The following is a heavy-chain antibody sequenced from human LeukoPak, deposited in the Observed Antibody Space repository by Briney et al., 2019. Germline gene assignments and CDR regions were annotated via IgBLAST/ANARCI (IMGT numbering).Heavy chain of an antibody. J-gene: IGHJ4*02. Sequence: GASVKVSCKAAGYTFTGYYRHWVRQAPGQGLEWMGWINPNSGGTQYAQKFHDRVTLTRDTSISTAYMEVNRLRYDDTALYYCARDPYYYDSAGYWGQGTLVTVSS. CDR2: INPNSGGT. CDR3: ARDPYYYDSAGY. V-gene: IGHV1-2*02. D-gene: IGHD3-22*01. CDR1: GYTFTGYY.